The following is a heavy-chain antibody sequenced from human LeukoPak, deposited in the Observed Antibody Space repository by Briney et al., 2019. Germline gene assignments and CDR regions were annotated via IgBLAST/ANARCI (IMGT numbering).Heavy chain of an antibody. J-gene: IGHJ4*02. CDR2: IWYDGSNK. D-gene: IGHD3-22*01. V-gene: IGHV3-33*01. CDR1: GFTFSSYG. CDR3: ARDNRHYYDSSGYYGIFDY. Sequence: GRSLRLSCAASGFTFSSYGMHCVRQAPGKGLEWVAVIWYDGSNKYYADSVKGRFTISRDNSKNTLYLQMNSLRAEDTAVYYCARDNRHYYDSSGYYGIFDYWGQGTLVTVSS.